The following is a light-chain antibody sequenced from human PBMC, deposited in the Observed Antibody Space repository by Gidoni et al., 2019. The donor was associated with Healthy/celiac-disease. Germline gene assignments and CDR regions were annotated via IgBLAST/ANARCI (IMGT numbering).Light chain of an antibody. CDR1: QGISSY. CDR2: AAS. Sequence: DIQLTQSPSFLSASVGDRVTITCRASQGISSYLAWYQQKPGKAPKLLIYAASTLQSGVPSRFSGSGSGTEFTLTISSLQPEDFATYSCQQLNSYPRTFGGXTKVEIK. J-gene: IGKJ4*01. V-gene: IGKV1-9*01. CDR3: QQLNSYPRT.